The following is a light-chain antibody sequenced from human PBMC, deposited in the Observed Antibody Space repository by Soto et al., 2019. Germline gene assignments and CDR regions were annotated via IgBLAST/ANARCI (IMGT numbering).Light chain of an antibody. CDR3: QRYNNWPLT. V-gene: IGKV3-15*01. J-gene: IGKJ4*01. Sequence: ETVMTQSPATLSVTPEERATLSCRAGQSISNNLAWYQQNPGQAPRLLIYGATTRATGIPSRFSGSGSGTEFTLTISSLQSEDFAVYYCQRYNNWPLTFGGGTKVEIK. CDR1: QSISNN. CDR2: GAT.